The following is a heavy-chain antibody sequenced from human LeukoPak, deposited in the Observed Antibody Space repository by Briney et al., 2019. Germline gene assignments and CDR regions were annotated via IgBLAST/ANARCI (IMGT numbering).Heavy chain of an antibody. CDR3: ASARWGNYMDV. Sequence: PGGSLRLSCAASGFTFSSYWMSWVRQAPGKGLEWVANIKQDGSEKYYVDSVKGRFTISRDNAKNLLYLQMNSLRAEDTAVYYCASARWGNYMDVWGKGTTVTVSS. J-gene: IGHJ6*03. CDR2: IKQDGSEK. D-gene: IGHD7-27*01. CDR1: GFTFSSYW. V-gene: IGHV3-7*01.